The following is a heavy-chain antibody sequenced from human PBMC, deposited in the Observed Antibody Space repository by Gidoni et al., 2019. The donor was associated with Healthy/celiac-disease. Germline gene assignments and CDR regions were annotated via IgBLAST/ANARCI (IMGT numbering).Heavy chain of an antibody. CDR1: GGSISSYY. J-gene: IGHJ5*02. D-gene: IGHD2-2*01. Sequence: QVQLQESGPGLVKPSETLSLTCTVSGGSISSYYWSWIRQPPGKGLEWIGYIYYSGSTNYNPSLKSRVTISVDTSKNQFSLKLSSVTAADTAVYYCARFYCSSTSCYWFDPWGQGTLVTVSS. V-gene: IGHV4-59*01. CDR2: IYYSGST. CDR3: ARFYCSSTSCYWFDP.